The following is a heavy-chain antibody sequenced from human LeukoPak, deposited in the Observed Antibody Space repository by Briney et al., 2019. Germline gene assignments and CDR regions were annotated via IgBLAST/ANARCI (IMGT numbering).Heavy chain of an antibody. CDR1: GFTFDDYA. V-gene: IGHV3-9*01. CDR3: ASGLELDY. D-gene: IGHD6-25*01. Sequence: GGSLRLSCAASGFTFDDYAMHWVRQAPGKGLEWVSGISWNSGSIGYADSVKGRFTISRDNAKNSLYLQMNSLRAEDTAVYYCASGLELDYWGQGTLVTVSS. CDR2: ISWNSGSI. J-gene: IGHJ4*02.